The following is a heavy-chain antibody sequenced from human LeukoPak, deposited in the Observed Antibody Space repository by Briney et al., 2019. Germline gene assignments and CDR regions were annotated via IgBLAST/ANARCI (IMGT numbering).Heavy chain of an antibody. CDR1: GFTFSSYA. D-gene: IGHD1-26*01. V-gene: IGHV3-23*01. Sequence: PGGSLRLSCAASGFTFSSYAMSWVRQAPGKGLEWVSAISGSGGSTYYADSVKGRFTISRDNSKNTLYLQMNSLRAEDTAVYYCARALRSFYSGSYCPLDYWGQGTLVTVSS. J-gene: IGHJ4*02. CDR3: ARALRSFYSGSYCPLDY. CDR2: ISGSGGST.